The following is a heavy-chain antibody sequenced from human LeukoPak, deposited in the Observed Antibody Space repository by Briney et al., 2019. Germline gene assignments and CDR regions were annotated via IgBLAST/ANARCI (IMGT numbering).Heavy chain of an antibody. CDR1: GFTFSRYG. D-gene: IGHD3-16*01. CDR3: ARDFTFDY. CDR2: IWYDGSNK. J-gene: IGHJ4*02. Sequence: QPGRSLRLSCAASGFTFSRYGMHGVRQAPGKGLEWVAVIWYDGSNKYYADSVKGRFTVSRDNYKNTLYLQLNSLRAEDTAVYYCARDFTFDYWGQGTLVTVSS. V-gene: IGHV3-33*01.